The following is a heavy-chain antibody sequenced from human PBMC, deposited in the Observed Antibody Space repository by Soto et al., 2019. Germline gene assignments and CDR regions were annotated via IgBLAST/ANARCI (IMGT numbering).Heavy chain of an antibody. D-gene: IGHD2-8*02. V-gene: IGHV4-34*01. Sequence: QVQLQQWGAGLLKPSETLSLTCAVYGGSFSGYYWTWIRQPPGTGLEWIGEINHSGSTNYNPSIKSRVTISVDTSKNQFSLKLTSVTAADPAVYYCARDKITGLFDYWGQGTLVTVSS. CDR3: ARDKITGLFDY. CDR1: GGSFSGYY. J-gene: IGHJ4*02. CDR2: INHSGST.